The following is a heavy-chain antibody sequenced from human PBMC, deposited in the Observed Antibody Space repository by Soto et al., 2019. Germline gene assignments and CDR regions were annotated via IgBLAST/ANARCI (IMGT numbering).Heavy chain of an antibody. Sequence: PGGSLRLSCAASGFTFSSYGMHWVRQAPGKGLEWVAVIWYDGSNKYYADSVKGRFTISRDNSKNTLYLQMNSLRAEDTAVYYCARDQMVTATPGTFDLWGRGTLVTVSS. D-gene: IGHD2-21*02. CDR3: ARDQMVTATPGTFDL. J-gene: IGHJ2*01. V-gene: IGHV3-33*01. CDR2: IWYDGSNK. CDR1: GFTFSSYG.